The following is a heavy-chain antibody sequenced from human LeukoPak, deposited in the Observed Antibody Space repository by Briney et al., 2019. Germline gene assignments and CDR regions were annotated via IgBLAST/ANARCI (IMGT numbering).Heavy chain of an antibody. Sequence: ASVKVSCKASGYTFTGYYMHWVRQAPGQGLEWIGWINPNSGGTNYAQKFQGRVTMTRDTSISTAYMELSRLRSDDTAVYYCARGAPRNHDAFDIWGQGTMVTVSS. CDR2: INPNSGGT. V-gene: IGHV1-2*02. CDR1: GYTFTGYY. J-gene: IGHJ3*02. D-gene: IGHD1-14*01. CDR3: ARGAPRNHDAFDI.